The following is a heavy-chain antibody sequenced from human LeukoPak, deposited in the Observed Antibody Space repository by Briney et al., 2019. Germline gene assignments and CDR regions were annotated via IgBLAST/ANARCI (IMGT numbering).Heavy chain of an antibody. D-gene: IGHD5-12*01. J-gene: IGHJ6*02. CDR1: GFTFINYS. CDR3: ASDKGYSGNIYYYGMDV. V-gene: IGHV3-21*01. Sequence: GGSLRLSCAASGFTFINYSMNWVRQAPGKGLEWVSSISSSSSYIYYADSVMGRFTISRDNAKNSLYLQMNSLRAEDTAVYYCASDKGYSGNIYYYGMDVWGQGTTVTVSS. CDR2: ISSSSSYI.